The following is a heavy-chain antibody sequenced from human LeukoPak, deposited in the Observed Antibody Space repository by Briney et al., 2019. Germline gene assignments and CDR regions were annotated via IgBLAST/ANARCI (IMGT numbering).Heavy chain of an antibody. J-gene: IGHJ4*02. Sequence: GGSLRLSCAASGFTFSSYWMSWVRQAPGKGLEWVAMISYEISSKYYADSVKGRFTISRDNSKNTLYLQMNSLRGEDTAVYYCARERGYSSSRAFDYWGQGTLVTVSS. D-gene: IGHD6-6*01. CDR1: GFTFSSYW. CDR2: ISYEISSK. V-gene: IGHV3-30*03. CDR3: ARERGYSSSRAFDY.